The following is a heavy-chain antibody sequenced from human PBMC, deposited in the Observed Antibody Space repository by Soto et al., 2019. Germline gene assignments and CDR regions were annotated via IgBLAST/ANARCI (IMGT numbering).Heavy chain of an antibody. V-gene: IGHV1-18*01. D-gene: IGHD3-10*01. Sequence: GASVKVSCKASGYTFTTYGISWVRQAPGQGLEWLGWINTHNGNTNYAQNLQGRVNMTADTSTNTAYMELRSLRSDDTAIYYCTREGSAPYYYYGMDAWGQGTTVTVSS. J-gene: IGHJ6*02. CDR2: INTHNGNT. CDR3: TREGSAPYYYYGMDA. CDR1: GYTFTTYG.